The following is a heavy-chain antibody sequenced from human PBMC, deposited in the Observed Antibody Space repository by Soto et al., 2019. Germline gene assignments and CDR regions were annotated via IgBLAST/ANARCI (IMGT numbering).Heavy chain of an antibody. CDR3: ARAPKVSGSSQTRPDF. CDR2: ISQSGNT. J-gene: IGHJ4*02. Sequence: SETLSLTCSIYSGSFSGYYWSWIRQPPGKGLEWIGEISQSGNTNYSPSLKSRVSISIDTSRKQFSLNLASVSAADTAVYYCARAPKVSGSSQTRPDFWGQGTLVTVSS. D-gene: IGHD6-6*01. CDR1: SGSFSGYY. V-gene: IGHV4-34*01.